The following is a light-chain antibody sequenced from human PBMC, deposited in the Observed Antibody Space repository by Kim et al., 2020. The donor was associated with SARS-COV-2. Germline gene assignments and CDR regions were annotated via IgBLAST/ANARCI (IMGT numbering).Light chain of an antibody. Sequence: AIQMTQSPSSLSASVGDRVTITCRASQAIGNDLGWYQQKAGKAPKLLIYSASSLQSGVPSRFSGSGSGTDFTLTISSLQPEDFATYYCLQDYVYPWTFGQGTKVDIK. CDR2: SAS. J-gene: IGKJ1*01. CDR1: QAIGND. V-gene: IGKV1-6*01. CDR3: LQDYVYPWT.